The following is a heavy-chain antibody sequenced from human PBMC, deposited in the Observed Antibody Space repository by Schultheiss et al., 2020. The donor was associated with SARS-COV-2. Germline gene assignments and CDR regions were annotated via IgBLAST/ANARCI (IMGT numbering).Heavy chain of an antibody. Sequence: GSLRLSCAVSGGSISSSNWWSWVRQPPGKGLEWIGEINHSGSTNYNPSLKSRVTISVDTSKNQFSLKLSSVTAADTAVYYCARDLDSSGWIDYWGQGTLVTVSS. CDR2: INHSGST. D-gene: IGHD6-19*01. CDR1: GGSISSSNW. V-gene: IGHV4-4*02. J-gene: IGHJ4*02. CDR3: ARDLDSSGWIDY.